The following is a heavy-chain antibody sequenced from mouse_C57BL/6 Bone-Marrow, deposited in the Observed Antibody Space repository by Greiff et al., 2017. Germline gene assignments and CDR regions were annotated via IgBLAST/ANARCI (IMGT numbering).Heavy chain of an antibody. CDR2: IYPRSGNT. CDR3: SYYSNTAWFAY. V-gene: IGHV1-81*01. J-gene: IGHJ3*01. D-gene: IGHD2-5*01. CDR1: GYTFTSYG. Sequence: QVQLKQSGAELARPGASVKLSCKASGYTFTSYGISWVKQRTGQGLEWIGEIYPRSGNTYYNEKFKGKATLTADKSSSTAYMELRSLTSEASAVYFCSYYSNTAWFAYWGQGTLVTVSA.